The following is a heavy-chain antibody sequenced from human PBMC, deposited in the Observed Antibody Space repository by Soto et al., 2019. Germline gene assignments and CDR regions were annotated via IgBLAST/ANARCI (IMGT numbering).Heavy chain of an antibody. CDR3: VRPPGRALDI. V-gene: IGHV3-7*01. Sequence: EVQLVESGGGLVQPGGSLRLSCAASGFTFSSYWMTWVRQAPGKGLEWVANINENGSGGQYVDSVKGRFTISRDNAKNSLFLEMNSLRVEDTAVYYCVRPPGRALDIWGQGTMVTVSS. D-gene: IGHD2-8*02. J-gene: IGHJ3*02. CDR2: INENGSGG. CDR1: GFTFSSYW.